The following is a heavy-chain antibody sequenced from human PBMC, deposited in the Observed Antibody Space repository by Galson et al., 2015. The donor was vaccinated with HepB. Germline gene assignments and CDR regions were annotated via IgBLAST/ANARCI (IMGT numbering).Heavy chain of an antibody. CDR3: ARDTPPGIGKLERRWY. V-gene: IGHV1-2*02. D-gene: IGHD1-1*01. J-gene: IGHJ4*02. CDR2: INPNSGGT. CDR1: GYTFTGYY. Sequence: SVKVSCKAPGYTFTGYYMHWVRQAPGQGLEWMGWINPNSGGTNYAQKFQGRVTMTRDTSISTAYMELSRLRSDDTAVYYCARDTPPGIGKLERRWYWGQGTLVTVSS.